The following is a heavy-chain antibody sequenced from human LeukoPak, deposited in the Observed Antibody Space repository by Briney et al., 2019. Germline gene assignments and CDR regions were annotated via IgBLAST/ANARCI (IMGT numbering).Heavy chain of an antibody. CDR3: AKDSGLLWFGELESSAYFDY. V-gene: IGHV3-30*02. CDR1: GFTFSCYG. J-gene: IGHJ4*02. Sequence: QAGGSLRLSCAASGFTFSCYGMHWVRQGPGQGLEWWAFIRYDGSNKYYADSVKGRFTMSRDNSKNTLYLQMNSLRAEDTAVYYCAKDSGLLWFGELESSAYFDYWGQGTLVTVSS. CDR2: IRYDGSNK. D-gene: IGHD3-10*01.